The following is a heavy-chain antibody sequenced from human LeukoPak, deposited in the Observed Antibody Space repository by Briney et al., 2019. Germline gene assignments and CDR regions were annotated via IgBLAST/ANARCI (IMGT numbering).Heavy chain of an antibody. V-gene: IGHV4-4*02. CDR2: IYHSGST. CDR3: ARVPVVRGVMGGHFDY. Sequence: SGTLSLTCAVSGGSISSSNWWSWVRQPPGKGLAWIGEIYHSGSTNYNPSLKSRVTISVDKSKNQFSLKLSSVTAADTAVYYCARVPVVRGVMGGHFDYWGQGTLVTVSS. CDR1: GGSISSSNW. J-gene: IGHJ4*02. D-gene: IGHD3-10*01.